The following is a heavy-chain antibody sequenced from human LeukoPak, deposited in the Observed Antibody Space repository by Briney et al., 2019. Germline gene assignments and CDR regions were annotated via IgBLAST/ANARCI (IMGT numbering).Heavy chain of an antibody. D-gene: IGHD5-12*01. CDR3: ARGNSGYDLDLRFDY. CDR1: GFTFSSYW. J-gene: IGHJ4*02. Sequence: GGSLRLSCAASGFTFSSYWMHWVRQAPGXXXXXXXXXXXDXSXXXXXXXXXXXXXXXXXXXXNTLYLQMNSLRAEDTAVYYCARGNSGYDLDLRFDYWGQGTLVTVSS. CDR2: XXXDXSXX. V-gene: IGHV3-74*01.